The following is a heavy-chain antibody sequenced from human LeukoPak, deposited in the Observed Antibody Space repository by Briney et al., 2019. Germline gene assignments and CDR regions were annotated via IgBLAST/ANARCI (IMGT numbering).Heavy chain of an antibody. D-gene: IGHD6-19*01. CDR3: AKDVPEHSSVLLQDYGGFDY. CDR1: GFTFSNYG. V-gene: IGHV3-30*18. J-gene: IGHJ4*02. Sequence: GGSLRLSCAASGFTFSNYGMNWVRKAPGKVLEGVAVISYDGNKKYYVDSVKGRFTISIDNSKNTLYLQMNSLRAEDTAVYYCAKDVPEHSSVLLQDYGGFDYWGQGTLVTVSS. CDR2: ISYDGNKK.